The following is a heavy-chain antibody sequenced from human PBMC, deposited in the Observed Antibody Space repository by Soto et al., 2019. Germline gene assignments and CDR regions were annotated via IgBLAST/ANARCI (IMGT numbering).Heavy chain of an antibody. CDR2: SHSSGST. CDR3: ARDKGVAAAGITWFDT. CDR1: GASINSYH. J-gene: IGHJ5*02. Sequence: PXETLSLPCTVSGASINSYHWSWIRQPAGKGLEWIGHSHSSGSTNYNPSLKSRVTMSVDTSKNQFSLRLMSLTAADTAVYYCARDKGVAAAGITWFDTWGQGSLVTVSS. V-gene: IGHV4-4*07. D-gene: IGHD6-13*01.